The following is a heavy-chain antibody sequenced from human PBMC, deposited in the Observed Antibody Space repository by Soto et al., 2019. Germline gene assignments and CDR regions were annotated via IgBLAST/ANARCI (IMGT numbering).Heavy chain of an antibody. CDR1: GFPFNSFA. D-gene: IGHD3-22*01. CDR3: AADSSGSPPYHYGMDV. V-gene: IGHV1-58*01. J-gene: IGHJ6*02. Sequence: GASVKVSFKASGFPFNSFALQWVRQARGQRLEWIGWIVVCSGNTNYAQKFQERVTITRDMSKSTAYMELSSLRSEDTAVYYCAADSSGSPPYHYGMDVWGQGTPVTVSS. CDR2: IVVCSGNT.